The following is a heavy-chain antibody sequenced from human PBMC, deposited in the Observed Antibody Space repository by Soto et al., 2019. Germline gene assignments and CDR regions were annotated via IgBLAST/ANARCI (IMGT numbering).Heavy chain of an antibody. CDR1: GGAISSGDYY. Sequence: SETLSLTCTVSGGAISSGDYYWSWIRQPPGKGLEWIGYIYYSGSTYYNPSLKSRVTISVDTSKNQFSLKLSSVTAADTAVYYCARAPGPYFDYWGQGTLVTVSS. V-gene: IGHV4-30-4*01. CDR2: IYYSGST. CDR3: ARAPGPYFDY. J-gene: IGHJ4*02.